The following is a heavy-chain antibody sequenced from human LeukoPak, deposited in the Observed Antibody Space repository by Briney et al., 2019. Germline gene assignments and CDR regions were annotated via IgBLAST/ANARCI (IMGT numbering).Heavy chain of an antibody. V-gene: IGHV4-59*08. CDR2: HYDSGST. CDR3: ASSIVGATRPLFDY. J-gene: IGHJ4*02. D-gene: IGHD1-26*01. Sequence: KPSETLSLTCTVSSGPFYSYYWSWIRQAPGKGLEWIGYHYDSGSTHYNPSLKSRVTISLDTSKNQFSLNLSSVTAADTAVYYCASSIVGATRPLFDYWGQGTLVTVSS. CDR1: SGPFYSYY.